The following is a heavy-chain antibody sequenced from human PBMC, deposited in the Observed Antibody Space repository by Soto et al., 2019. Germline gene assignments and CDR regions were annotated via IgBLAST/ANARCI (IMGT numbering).Heavy chain of an antibody. CDR1: GGTFSSYA. CDR2: IIPIFGTA. J-gene: IGHJ6*02. CDR3: ARGAGIAAAKNDYYYYYGMDV. V-gene: IGHV1-69*06. D-gene: IGHD6-13*01. Sequence: QVQLVQSGAEVKKPGSSVKVSCKASGGTFSSYAISWVRQAPGKGLEWMGGIIPIFGTANYAQKFQGRVTITADKPTSRAYMDLISLRSEDTAVYYCARGAGIAAAKNDYYYYYGMDVWGQGNTVHGSS.